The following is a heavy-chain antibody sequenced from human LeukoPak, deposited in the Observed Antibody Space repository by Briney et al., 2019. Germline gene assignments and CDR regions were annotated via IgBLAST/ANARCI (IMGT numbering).Heavy chain of an antibody. CDR1: GFTFSSYE. D-gene: IGHD3/OR15-3a*01. Sequence: GSLRLSCAASGFTFSSYEMNWVRQPPGKGLEWIGEINHSGSTNYNPSLKSRVTISVDTSKNQFSLQLNSVTPEDTAMYYCARGGLISLANTPLGAFDIWGQGTMVSVSS. J-gene: IGHJ3*02. CDR3: ARGGLISLANTPLGAFDI. CDR2: INHSGST. V-gene: IGHV4-34*01.